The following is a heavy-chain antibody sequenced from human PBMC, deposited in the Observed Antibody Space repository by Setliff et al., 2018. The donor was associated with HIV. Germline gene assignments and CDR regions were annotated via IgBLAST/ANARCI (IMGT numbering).Heavy chain of an antibody. CDR2: ISHNGST. CDR1: GGSFSAYY. Sequence: SETLSLTCAVYGGSFSAYYLSWIRQSPEMGLEWIAEISHNGSTKYNPSLGSRVTISADTSKKQFSLRLTSVTAADTGIYYCVASSSWSCRLNSWGQGTQVTVSS. J-gene: IGHJ4*02. V-gene: IGHV4-34*01. CDR3: VASSSWSCRLNS. D-gene: IGHD6-13*01.